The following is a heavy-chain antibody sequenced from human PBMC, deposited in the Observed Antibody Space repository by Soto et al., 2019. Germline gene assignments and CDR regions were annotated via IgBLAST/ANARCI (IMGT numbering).Heavy chain of an antibody. CDR2: INPNSGGT. CDR3: ARGKADTAMPLWGYGMDV. CDR1: GYTFTGYY. D-gene: IGHD5-18*01. J-gene: IGHJ6*02. Sequence: ASVKVSCKASGYTFTGYYMHWVRQAPGQGLEWMGWINPNSGGTNYAQKFQGWVTMTRDTSISTAYMELSRLRSDDTAVYYCARGKADTAMPLWGYGMDVWGQGTTVTVSS. V-gene: IGHV1-2*04.